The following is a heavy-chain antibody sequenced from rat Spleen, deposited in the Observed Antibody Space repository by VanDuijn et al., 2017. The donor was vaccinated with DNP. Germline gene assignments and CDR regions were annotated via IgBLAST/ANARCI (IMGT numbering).Heavy chain of an antibody. D-gene: IGHD1-2*01. CDR1: GSSLSNFG. CDR2: ISTAGNT. J-gene: IGHJ3*01. CDR3: TGGGSSIYPFTY. Sequence: QVQLKESGPGLVQPSQILSLTCTVSGSSLSNFGINWVRQPPGKGLEWIAAISTAGNTFYNSALKSRLSFSSDPSKSQVFLHMNSLQTEDTAIYFCTGGGSSIYPFTYWGQGTLVTVSS. V-gene: IGHV2S12*01.